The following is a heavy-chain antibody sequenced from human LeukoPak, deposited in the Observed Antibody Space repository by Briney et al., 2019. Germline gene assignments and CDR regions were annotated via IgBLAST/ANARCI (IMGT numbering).Heavy chain of an antibody. CDR2: VTRDGSGT. Sequence: RPGGSLRLSCITSGFNFLGYNMAWVRQAPGKGLEWLATVTRDGSGTEYIDSVKGRFTISRDNAKNSLYLQMNSLRAEDTALYYCARGPPWEYGSGSYYNIPGYFQHWGQGTLVTVSS. V-gene: IGHV3-20*04. D-gene: IGHD3-10*01. CDR3: ARGPPWEYGSGSYYNIPGYFQH. CDR1: GFNFLGYN. J-gene: IGHJ1*01.